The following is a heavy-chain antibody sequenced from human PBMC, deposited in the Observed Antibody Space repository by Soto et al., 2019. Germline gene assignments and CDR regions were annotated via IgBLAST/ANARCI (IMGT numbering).Heavy chain of an antibody. CDR3: VREEAADAFDL. J-gene: IGHJ3*01. D-gene: IGHD6-25*01. Sequence: EVQLEESAGGLVQPGGSLRLSCAASDFSVRTYEMNWVRQAPGRGLEWVSYIIGSGNTIYYADSVKGRFTISRDNAKNSLFLQMNSLRAEDTAVYYCVREEAADAFDLWGQGTMVNVSS. V-gene: IGHV3-48*03. CDR1: DFSVRTYE. CDR2: IIGSGNTI.